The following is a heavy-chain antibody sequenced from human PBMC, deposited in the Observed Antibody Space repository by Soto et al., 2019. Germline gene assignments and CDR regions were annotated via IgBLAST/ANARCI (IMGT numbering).Heavy chain of an antibody. D-gene: IGHD2-21*02. J-gene: IGHJ5*02. CDR2: ISAYNGNT. Sequence: GASVKVSCKASGYTFTSCGISWVRQAPGQGLEWMGWISAYNGNTNYAQKLQGRVTMTTDTSTSTAYMELRSLRSDDTAVYYCARAEYCGGDCYPRFDPWGQGTLVTSPQ. CDR3: ARAEYCGGDCYPRFDP. V-gene: IGHV1-18*01. CDR1: GYTFTSCG.